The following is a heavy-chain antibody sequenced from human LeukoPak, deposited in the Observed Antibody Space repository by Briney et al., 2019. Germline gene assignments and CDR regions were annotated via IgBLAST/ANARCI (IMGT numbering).Heavy chain of an antibody. CDR1: GFIFSNYA. CDR3: ARDRLVATRGQAGAYGMDV. CDR2: ISSSSSYT. J-gene: IGHJ6*04. Sequence: GGSLRLSCAASGFIFSNYAMSWVRQAPGKGLEWVSYISSSSSYTNYADSVKGRFTISRDNAKNSLYLQMNGLRAEDTAVYYCARDRLVATRGQAGAYGMDVWGKGTTVTVSS. V-gene: IGHV3-11*06. D-gene: IGHD5-12*01.